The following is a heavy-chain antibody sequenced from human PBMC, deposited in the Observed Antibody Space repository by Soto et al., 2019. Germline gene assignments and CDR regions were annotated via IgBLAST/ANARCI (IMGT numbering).Heavy chain of an antibody. CDR1: GFTFSSYA. V-gene: IGHV3-30-3*01. CDR3: ARDRGDYYDSSGYPFS. D-gene: IGHD3-22*01. CDR2: ISYDGSNK. Sequence: PGGSLRLSCAASGFTFSSYAMHWVRQAPGKGLEWVAVISYDGSNKYYADSVKGRFTISRDNSKNTLYLQMNSLRAEDTAVYYCARDRGDYYDSSGYPFSWGQGTLVTVSS. J-gene: IGHJ4*02.